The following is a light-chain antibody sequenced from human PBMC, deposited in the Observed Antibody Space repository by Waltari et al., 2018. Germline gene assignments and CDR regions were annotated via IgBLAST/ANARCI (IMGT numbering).Light chain of an antibody. V-gene: IGKV3-11*01. CDR3: QQGSILPLT. CDR1: ESVYKY. J-gene: IGKJ4*01. CDR2: DTS. Sequence: EVVLTQSPVTLSLSAGERASLSCRASESVYKYLAWYPQRPGQPPRLLIYDTSNRAAGVPGRFSGSGYGTDFTLTITSLEAEDFAVYFCQQGSILPLTFGGGTRVEIK.